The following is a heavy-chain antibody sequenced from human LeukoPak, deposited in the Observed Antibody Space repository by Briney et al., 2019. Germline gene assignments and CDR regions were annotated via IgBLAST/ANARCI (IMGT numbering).Heavy chain of an antibody. D-gene: IGHD4-23*01. Sequence: SETLSLTCTVSGGSISSSSYYWGWIRQPPGKGLEWIGSIYYSGSTYYNPSLKSRVTISVDTSKNQFSLKLSSVTAADTAVYYCARRSHDCGGKEYYFDYWGQGTLVTVSS. J-gene: IGHJ4*02. CDR2: IYYSGST. CDR1: GGSISSSSYY. V-gene: IGHV4-39*01. CDR3: ARRSHDCGGKEYYFDY.